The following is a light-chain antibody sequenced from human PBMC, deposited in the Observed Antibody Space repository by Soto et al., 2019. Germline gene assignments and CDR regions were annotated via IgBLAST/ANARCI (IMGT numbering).Light chain of an antibody. V-gene: IGKV1-5*01. J-gene: IGKJ1*01. CDR2: AAS. Sequence: DIQMTQSPSTLSASVGDRVTITCRASQSISSWLAWYQQKPGKAPKLLIYAASTLQRGVPSRFSGSGSGTDFTLTINNLQPEDFATYYCYQNYNLPPWTFGQGTKGDIK. CDR3: YQNYNLPPWT. CDR1: QSISSW.